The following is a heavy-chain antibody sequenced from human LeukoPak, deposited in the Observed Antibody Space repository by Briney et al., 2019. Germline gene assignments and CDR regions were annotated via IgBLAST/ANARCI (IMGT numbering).Heavy chain of an antibody. D-gene: IGHD4-17*01. CDR3: ARVYGVPFYYYYYYYMDV. J-gene: IGHJ6*03. V-gene: IGHV4-34*01. CDR2: INHSGST. CDR1: GGSFSGYY. Sequence: SETLSLTCAVYGGSFSGYYWSWIRQPPGKGLEWIGEINHSGSTNYNPSLKSRVTISVDTSKNQSSLKLSSVTAADTAVYYCARVYGVPFYYYYYYYMDVWGKGTTVTVSS.